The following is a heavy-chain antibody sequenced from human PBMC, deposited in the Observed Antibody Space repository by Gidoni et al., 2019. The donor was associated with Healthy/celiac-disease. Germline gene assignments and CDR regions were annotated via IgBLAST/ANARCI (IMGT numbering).Heavy chain of an antibody. J-gene: IGHJ4*02. CDR3: ARATRPDSSGYYYYFDY. V-gene: IGHV1-69*01. CDR1: VAPFTSYA. D-gene: IGHD3-22*01. CDR2: IIPIFGTA. Sequence: QVQLVQSGAEVKQPGSSVKVSCKASVAPFTSYAISSLRQAPAPRPRRISGVRQAPGQGRGWMGGIIPIFGTANYAQKFQGRVTITADESTSTAYMELSSLRSEDTAVYYCARATRPDSSGYYYYFDYWGQGTLVTVSS.